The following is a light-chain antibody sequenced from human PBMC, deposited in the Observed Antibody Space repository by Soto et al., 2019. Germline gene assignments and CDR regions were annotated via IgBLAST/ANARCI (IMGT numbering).Light chain of an antibody. Sequence: DIQMTQSPSTLSASVGDRVTITCRASQTINNRLAWYQHKAGTVPKLLIYAASTLESGVPSRFSGSGSGTEFTLTINSLQPEDFTTYYCQQYNSYSEAFGQGTKVDI. CDR1: QTINNR. CDR3: QQYNSYSEA. J-gene: IGKJ1*01. V-gene: IGKV1-5*01. CDR2: AAS.